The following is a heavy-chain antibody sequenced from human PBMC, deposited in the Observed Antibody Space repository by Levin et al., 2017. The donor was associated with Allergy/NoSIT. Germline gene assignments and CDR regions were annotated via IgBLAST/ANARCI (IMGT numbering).Heavy chain of an antibody. V-gene: IGHV4-59*01. CDR2: IYYSGST. Sequence: PSETLSLTCTVSGGSISSYYWSWIRQPPGKGLEWIGYIYYSGSTNYNPSLKSRVTISVDTSKNQFSLKLSSVTAADTAVYYCARGPYYDILTAYRPGYYYMDVWGKGTTVTVSS. CDR1: GGSISSYY. CDR3: ARGPYYDILTAYRPGYYYMDV. D-gene: IGHD3-9*01. J-gene: IGHJ6*03.